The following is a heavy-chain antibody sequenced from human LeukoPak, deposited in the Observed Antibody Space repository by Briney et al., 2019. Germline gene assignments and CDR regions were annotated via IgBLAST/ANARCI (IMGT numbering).Heavy chain of an antibody. CDR2: INHSGST. V-gene: IGHV4-34*01. D-gene: IGHD2-15*01. CDR1: GFTFSSYS. Sequence: GSLRLSCAASGFTFSSYSMNWVRQAPGKGLEWIGEINHSGSTNYNPSLKSRLTMSVDTSKNQFSLKLTSVTAADTAVYYCARRGKQYCSGGHCYRTTAFDIWGQGTMVTVSS. CDR3: ARRGKQYCSGGHCYRTTAFDI. J-gene: IGHJ3*02.